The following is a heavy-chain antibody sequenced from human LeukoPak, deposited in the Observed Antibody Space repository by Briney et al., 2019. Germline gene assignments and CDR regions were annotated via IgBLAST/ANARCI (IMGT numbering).Heavy chain of an antibody. Sequence: ASVKVSCKVSGHTLTELSMHWVRQAPGKGLEWMGGFDPEDGETIYAQKFQGRVTMTEDTSTDTAYMELSSLRSEDTAVYYCATLKGYYDSSGYPILGTVSHAFDYWGQGTLVTVSS. D-gene: IGHD3-22*01. CDR2: FDPEDGET. CDR1: GHTLTELS. V-gene: IGHV1-24*01. CDR3: ATLKGYYDSSGYPILGTVSHAFDY. J-gene: IGHJ4*02.